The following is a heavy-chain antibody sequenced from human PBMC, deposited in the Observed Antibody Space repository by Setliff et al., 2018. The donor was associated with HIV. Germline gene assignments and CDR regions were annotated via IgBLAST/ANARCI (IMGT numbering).Heavy chain of an antibody. D-gene: IGHD3-22*01. Sequence: GGSLRLSCVGTGFSFPSSGMNWVRQAPGRGLEWFAYISGSGSTLYYSASVKGRFTISRDNAKNTLYLQMNSLRAEDTAVYYCAKDVYVAKYYYGSSGYSGSYYFDYWGQGTLVTVSS. CDR1: GFSFPSSG. J-gene: IGHJ4*02. CDR2: ISGSGSTL. CDR3: AKDVYVAKYYYGSSGYSGSYYFDY. V-gene: IGHV3-48*03.